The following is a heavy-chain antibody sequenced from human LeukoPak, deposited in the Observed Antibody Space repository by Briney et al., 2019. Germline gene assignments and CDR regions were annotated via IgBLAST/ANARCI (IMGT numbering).Heavy chain of an antibody. J-gene: IGHJ6*02. Sequence: GGSLRLSCAASGFAFSAYGMHWVRQAPGKGLEWVAYIQSDGSTSLYTDSVKGRFTISRDNSKSTLYLQMNSLRAEDTAIYYCAKVQYVYFGSGSYDMDVWGQGTPVTVSS. CDR2: IQSDGSTS. CDR3: AKVQYVYFGSGSYDMDV. CDR1: GFAFSAYG. D-gene: IGHD3-10*01. V-gene: IGHV3-30*02.